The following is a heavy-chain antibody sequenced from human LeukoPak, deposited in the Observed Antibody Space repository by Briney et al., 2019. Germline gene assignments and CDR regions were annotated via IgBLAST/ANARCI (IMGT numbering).Heavy chain of an antibody. CDR3: GREDCSSTSCYLFDY. D-gene: IGHD2-2*01. J-gene: IGHJ4*02. Sequence: ASVKVSCKASGYTFTSYGISWVLQAPGQGLEWMGWISAYNGNTNYAQKLQGRVTMTTDTSTSTAYMELRTVRSDDTAVYYCGREDCSSTSCYLFDYWGQGPLVTVSS. CDR1: GYTFTSYG. V-gene: IGHV1-18*01. CDR2: ISAYNGNT.